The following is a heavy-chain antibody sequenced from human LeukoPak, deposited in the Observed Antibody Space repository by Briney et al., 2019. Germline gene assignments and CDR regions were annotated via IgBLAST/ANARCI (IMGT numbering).Heavy chain of an antibody. V-gene: IGHV1-18*01. CDR3: SRLHCRTTNCYNFWFDG. CDR1: GYTFTSYG. Sequence: ASVKVSCKASGYTFTSYGITWLRQAPGQGPEWMGWISPYNGNTNYAPNFQGRVTMTTDTSTRTAYLELRSLRSDDTAVYYCSRLHCRTTNCYNFWFDGWGQGTLVTVSS. D-gene: IGHD2-2*02. J-gene: IGHJ5*02. CDR2: ISPYNGNT.